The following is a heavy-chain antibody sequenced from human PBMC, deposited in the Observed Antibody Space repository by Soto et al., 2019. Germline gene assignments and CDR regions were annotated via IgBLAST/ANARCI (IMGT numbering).Heavy chain of an antibody. CDR1: GFTFSNAW. D-gene: IGHD2-15*01. CDR2: IKSKTDGGTT. V-gene: IGHV3-15*07. Sequence: GGSLRLSCAASGFTFSNAWMNWVRQAPGKGLEWVGRIKSKTDGGTTDYAAPVKGRFTISRDDSKNTLYLQMNSLKTEDTAVYYCTTDRDGAFYSDDIYYYYGMDVWGQGTTVTVSS. J-gene: IGHJ6*02. CDR3: TTDRDGAFYSDDIYYYYGMDV.